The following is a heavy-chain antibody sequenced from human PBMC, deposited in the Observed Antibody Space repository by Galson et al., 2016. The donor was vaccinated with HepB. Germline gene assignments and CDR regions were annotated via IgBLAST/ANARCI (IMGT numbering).Heavy chain of an antibody. V-gene: IGHV4-59*01. D-gene: IGHD3-22*01. CDR1: GGSISPYY. CDR3: ARMYYFDISGYDYYFDY. CDR2: ISHSGST. J-gene: IGHJ4*02. Sequence: ETLSLTCTVSGGSISPYYWTWIRQPPGKGLEWIGYISHSGSTNYNPSLKSRVTISVDTSKNQFSLKLSSVTAADTAVYYCARMYYFDISGYDYYFDYWGQGTLVTVSS.